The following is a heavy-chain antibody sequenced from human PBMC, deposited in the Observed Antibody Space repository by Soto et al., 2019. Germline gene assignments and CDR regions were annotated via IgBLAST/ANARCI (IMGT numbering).Heavy chain of an antibody. CDR3: ARHVLDSENYYYYGMDV. V-gene: IGHV4-30-4*01. CDR1: GGSISSGDYY. J-gene: IGHJ6*02. CDR2: IYYSGST. D-gene: IGHD3-3*01. Sequence: PSETLSLTCTVSGGSISSGDYYWSWIRQPPGKGLEWIGYIYYSGSTYYNPSLKSRVTISVDTSKNQFSLKLSSVTAADTAVYYCARHVLDSENYYYYGMDVWGQGTTVTVSS.